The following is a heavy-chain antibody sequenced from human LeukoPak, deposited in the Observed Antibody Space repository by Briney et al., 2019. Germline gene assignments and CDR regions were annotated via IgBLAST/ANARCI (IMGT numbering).Heavy chain of an antibody. J-gene: IGHJ5*02. CDR3: ARGYDFWSGDLNWFDP. CDR1: GFTFSSYS. Sequence: PGGSLRLSCAASGFTFSSYSMNWVRQAPGKGLERVSSISSSSSYIYYADSVKGRFTISRDNAKNSLYLQMNSLRAEDTAVYYCARGYDFWSGDLNWFDPWGQGTLVTVSS. D-gene: IGHD3-3*01. CDR2: ISSSSSYI. V-gene: IGHV3-21*01.